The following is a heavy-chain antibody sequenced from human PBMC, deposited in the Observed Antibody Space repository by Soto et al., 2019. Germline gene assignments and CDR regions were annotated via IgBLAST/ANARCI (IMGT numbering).Heavy chain of an antibody. D-gene: IGHD2-2*03. CDR2: IIPIFGTA. V-gene: IGHV1-69*13. J-gene: IGHJ6*02. Sequence: ASVKVSCKASGGPFRSYAISWVRQAPGQGLEWMGGIIPIFGTANYAQNFRARVTITADESTSTAYMELSSLTSEDTAVYYCGSVGYCSSTNCLFYYYHYGMDVWGQGTTVTVSS. CDR1: GGPFRSYA. CDR3: GSVGYCSSTNCLFYYYHYGMDV.